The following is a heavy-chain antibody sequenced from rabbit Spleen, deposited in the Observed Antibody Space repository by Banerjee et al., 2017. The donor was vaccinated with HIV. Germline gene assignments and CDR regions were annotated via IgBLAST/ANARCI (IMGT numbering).Heavy chain of an antibody. Sequence: QSLEESGGDLVKPGASLTLTCTASGFSFSSSYWICSFRQGPGRGLEWIGYIDHVFGSTYYASWVNGRFTISSHNAQNTLYLQLNSLTAADTATYFCVRDTWHFKLWGPGPLVTVS. CDR1: GFSFSSSYW. CDR2: IDHVFGST. CDR3: VRDTWHFKL. J-gene: IGHJ4*01. D-gene: IGHD3-1*01. V-gene: IGHV1S40*01.